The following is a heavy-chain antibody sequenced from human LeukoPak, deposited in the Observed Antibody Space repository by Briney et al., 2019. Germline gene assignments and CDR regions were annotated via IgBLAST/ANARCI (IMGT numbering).Heavy chain of an antibody. V-gene: IGHV1-69*05. D-gene: IGHD3-3*01. Sequence: GASVKVSCKASGGTFSSYAISWVRQAPGQGLEWMGRIIPIFGTANYAQKFQGRVTITTDESTSTAYMELSSLRSEDTAVYYCARDRGGYYDFWSGYLNFDYWGQGTLVTVSS. CDR2: IIPIFGTA. CDR3: ARDRGGYYDFWSGYLNFDY. CDR1: GGTFSSYA. J-gene: IGHJ4*02.